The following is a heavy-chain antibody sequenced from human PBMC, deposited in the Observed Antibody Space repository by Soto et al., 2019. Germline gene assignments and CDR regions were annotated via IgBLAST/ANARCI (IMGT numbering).Heavy chain of an antibody. CDR3: ARRMHFDWLADAFDI. J-gene: IGHJ3*02. CDR2: ISYDGSNK. Sequence: GSLRLSCAASGFTFSSYAMHWVRQAPGKGLEWVAVISYDGSNKYYADSVKGRFTISRDNSKNTLYLQMNSLRAEDTAVYYCARRMHFDWLADAFDIWGQGTMVTVSS. V-gene: IGHV3-30-3*01. CDR1: GFTFSSYA. D-gene: IGHD3-9*01.